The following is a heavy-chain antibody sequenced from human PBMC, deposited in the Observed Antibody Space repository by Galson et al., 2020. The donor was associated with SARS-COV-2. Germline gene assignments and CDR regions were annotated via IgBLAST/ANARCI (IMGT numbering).Heavy chain of an antibody. CDR1: GLIFDDHA. CDR3: ATGGRWGASWYFDL. D-gene: IGHD7-27*01. J-gene: IGHJ2*01. CDR2: INRPSGTL. Sequence: SLKTSCKVSGLIFDDHAMHWARQVSGKGLEWLEGINRPSGTLGYVDSVWGRVTISRDNDKNSLDLQMKSLRGEDTALYYCATGGRWGASWYFDLWGRGTLVIVSS. V-gene: IGHV3-9*01.